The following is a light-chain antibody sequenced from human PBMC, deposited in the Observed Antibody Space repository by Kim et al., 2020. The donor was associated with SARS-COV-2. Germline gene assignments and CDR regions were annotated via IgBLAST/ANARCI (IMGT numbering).Light chain of an antibody. CDR1: QSISSC. CDR2: KAS. CDR3: QQYNSYSRPMYT. J-gene: IGKJ2*01. Sequence: DIQMTQSPSTLSASVGDRVTITCRASQSISSCLAWYQQKPGKAPKLLIYKASSLESGVPSRFSGSGSGTEFTLTISSLQPDDFATHYCQQYNSYSRPMYTFGQGTKLEI. V-gene: IGKV1-5*03.